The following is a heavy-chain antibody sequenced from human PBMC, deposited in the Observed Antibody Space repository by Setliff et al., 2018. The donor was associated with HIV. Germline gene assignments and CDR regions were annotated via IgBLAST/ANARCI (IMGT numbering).Heavy chain of an antibody. V-gene: IGHV3-48*03. J-gene: IGHJ3*01. Sequence: LRLSCAASGFTFSNFAMSWVRQAPGKGLEWVAYISYSGSAIHYADSVKGRFTISRDNAKNSLYLQMNSLRAEDTAVYYCARDRVVGATLDPLDLWGQGTMVTVSS. CDR2: ISYSGSAI. CDR1: GFTFSNFA. CDR3: ARDRVVGATLDPLDL. D-gene: IGHD1-26*01.